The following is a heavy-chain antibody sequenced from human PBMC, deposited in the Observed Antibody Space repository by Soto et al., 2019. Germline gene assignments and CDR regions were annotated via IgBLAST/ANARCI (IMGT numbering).Heavy chain of an antibody. CDR1: GYTFTSYY. CDR2: INPSGDST. J-gene: IGHJ4*02. Sequence: ASVKVSCKASGYTFTSYYMHWVRQAPGQGLEWMGIINPSGDSTSYAQKFQGRVTMTRDTSTSTVYMELSSLRSEDTAVYYCARSYYDYVWGSYRSAHFDYWGQGTLITVSS. D-gene: IGHD3-16*02. V-gene: IGHV1-46*01. CDR3: ARSYYDYVWGSYRSAHFDY.